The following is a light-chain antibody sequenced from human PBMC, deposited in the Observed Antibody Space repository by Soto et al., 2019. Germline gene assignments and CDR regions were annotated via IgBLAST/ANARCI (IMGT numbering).Light chain of an antibody. V-gene: IGKV3-20*01. J-gene: IGKJ2*01. CDR1: QSVGSDF. CDR3: QQYGTSPPYT. Sequence: EIVLTQSPGTLSLSPGERATLSCRASQSVGSDFLAWYQQKPGQAPRLLIYSASSRATGIPDRFSGSGSGTDFTLTISSLEPEDFAVYYCQQYGTSPPYTFGQGTTLEIK. CDR2: SAS.